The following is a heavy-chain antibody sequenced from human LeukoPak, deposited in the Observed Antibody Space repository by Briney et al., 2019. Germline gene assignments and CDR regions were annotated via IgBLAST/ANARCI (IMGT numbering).Heavy chain of an antibody. CDR3: ARGRSGWSFEFDF. CDR2: FYHNGKT. J-gene: IGHJ4*02. Sequence: KPSETLSLTCTVSGGSMSSYYWSWIRQPPGKGLEWLGYFYHNGKTNYNTSLKSRVTISVDTSKKHFSLKLASVTAADTAVYYCARGRSGWSFEFDFWGQGILVTVSS. D-gene: IGHD6-13*01. V-gene: IGHV4-59*01. CDR1: GGSMSSYY.